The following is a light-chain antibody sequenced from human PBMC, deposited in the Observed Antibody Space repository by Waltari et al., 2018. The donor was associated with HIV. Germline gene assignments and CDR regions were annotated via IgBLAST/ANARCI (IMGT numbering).Light chain of an antibody. CDR1: QSLLFGDGYTY. V-gene: IGKV2-30*01. Sequence: DVVLTQSPLSLAVNLRQPASISRTPSQSLLFGDGYTYLNWFHQRPGQPPRRLIYKISSRASGVPDRISGSGSGTNFTLNITRVEAGDVGVFYCMQGAHWPPWTFGPGTKVEIK. CDR2: KIS. CDR3: MQGAHWPPWT. J-gene: IGKJ1*01.